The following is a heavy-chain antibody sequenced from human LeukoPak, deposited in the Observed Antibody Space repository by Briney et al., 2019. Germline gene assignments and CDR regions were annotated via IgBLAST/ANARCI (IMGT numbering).Heavy chain of an antibody. J-gene: IGHJ6*04. D-gene: IGHD5-12*01. V-gene: IGHV3-33*01. Sequence: GGSLRLSCAASGFTFSSYGMRWVRQAPGKGLEWVAVIWYDGSNKYYADSVKGRFTISRDNSKNTLYLQMNSLRAEDTAVYYCARDHPITSEGMDVWGKGTAVTVSS. CDR3: ARDHPITSEGMDV. CDR2: IWYDGSNK. CDR1: GFTFSSYG.